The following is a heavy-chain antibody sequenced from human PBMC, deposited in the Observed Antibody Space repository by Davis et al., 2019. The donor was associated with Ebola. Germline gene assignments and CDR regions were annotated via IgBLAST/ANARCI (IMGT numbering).Heavy chain of an antibody. D-gene: IGHD3-22*01. CDR2: IWYDGSNK. CDR1: GFTFSSYE. CDR3: ARGYYDSGY. V-gene: IGHV3-33*08. Sequence: GESLKISCAASGFTFSSYEMNWVRQAPGKGLEWVAVIWYDGSNKYYADSVKGRFTISRDNSKNTLYLQMNSLRAEDTAVYYCARGYYDSGYWGQGTLVTASS. J-gene: IGHJ4*02.